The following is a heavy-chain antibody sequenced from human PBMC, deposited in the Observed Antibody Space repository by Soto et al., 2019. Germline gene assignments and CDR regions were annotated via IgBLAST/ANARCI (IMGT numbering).Heavy chain of an antibody. J-gene: IGHJ6*02. CDR2: VGGSSSSI. CDR1: GFSFSTYS. D-gene: IGHD1-7*01. Sequence: GSLRLSCTASGFSFSTYSLNWVRQAPGRGLEWVSYVGGSSSSISYADSVKGRFTISRDDAKNSVYLQMNSLRDEDTAVYYCARDVNYRCYCWGQGTKVTVSS. CDR3: ARDVNYRCYC. V-gene: IGHV3-48*02.